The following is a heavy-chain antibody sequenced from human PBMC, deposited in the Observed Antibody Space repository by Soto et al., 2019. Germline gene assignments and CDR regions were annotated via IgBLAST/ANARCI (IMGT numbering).Heavy chain of an antibody. Sequence: QVQLVQSGAEVKKPGSSVKVSCKASGGTFSSYTISWVRQAPGQGLEWMGRIIPILGIANYAQKFQGRVTITADKSTSTAYMELSSLRSEDTAVYYCARVVTGTTVYMDVWCKGTTVRVSS. J-gene: IGHJ6*03. CDR3: ARVVTGTTVYMDV. V-gene: IGHV1-69*02. CDR2: IIPILGIA. D-gene: IGHD1-7*01. CDR1: GGTFSSYT.